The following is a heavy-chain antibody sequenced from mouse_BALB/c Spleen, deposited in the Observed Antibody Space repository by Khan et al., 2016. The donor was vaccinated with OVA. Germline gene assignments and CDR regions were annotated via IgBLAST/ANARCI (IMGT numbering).Heavy chain of an antibody. J-gene: IGHJ3*01. D-gene: IGHD2-12*01. Sequence: EVQLVESGPSLVKPSQSLSLTCSVTGDSITSGYWNWIRKFPGNKLEYMGYIIYTGYTYYNPSLQRRISITRHTSKNKYSLQSNPVTDEDTATYYCARSTYRYAFVYWGQGTLVTVSA. CDR1: GDSITSGY. V-gene: IGHV3-8*02. CDR3: ARSTYRYAFVY. CDR2: IIYTGYT.